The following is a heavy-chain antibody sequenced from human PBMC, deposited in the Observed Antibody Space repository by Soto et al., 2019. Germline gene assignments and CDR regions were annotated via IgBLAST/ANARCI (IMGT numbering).Heavy chain of an antibody. CDR3: ATAPSHVAIAVAGYNWLDP. CDR2: FDPEDGET. V-gene: IGHV1-24*01. CDR1: GYTLTELS. J-gene: IGHJ5*02. D-gene: IGHD6-19*01. Sequence: ASVKVSCKXSGYTLTELSMHWVRQAPGKGLEWMGGFDPEDGETIYAQKFQGRVTMTEDTSTDTAYMELSSLRSEDAAVYYCATAPSHVAIAVAGYNWLDPWGQGTLVTVS.